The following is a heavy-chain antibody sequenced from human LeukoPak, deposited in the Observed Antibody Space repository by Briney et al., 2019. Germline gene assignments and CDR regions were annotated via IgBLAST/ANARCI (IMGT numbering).Heavy chain of an antibody. CDR3: ARGGASYYYDSSGYYYDAFDI. CDR2: ISAYNGNT. V-gene: IGHV1-18*01. D-gene: IGHD3-22*01. Sequence: ASVKVSCKASGYTFTSYGISWVRQAPGQGLEWMGWISAYNGNTNYAQKLQGRVTMTTDTSTSTAYMELSSLRSEDTAVYYCARGGASYYYDSSGYYYDAFDIWGQGTMVTVSS. CDR1: GYTFTSYG. J-gene: IGHJ3*02.